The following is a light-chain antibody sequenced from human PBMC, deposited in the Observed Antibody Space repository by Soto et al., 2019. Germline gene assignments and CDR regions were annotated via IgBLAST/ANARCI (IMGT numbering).Light chain of an antibody. CDR3: QQSYGTPIT. Sequence: DIQMTQSPCSLSASVGDRVTITCRANQSISRYLNWYQQKPGKAPNLLIYVASSLQSEVPSRFSGSGSGTDFTLTITSLQPEDFATYYCQQSYGTPITFGQGTRLEIK. CDR2: VAS. V-gene: IGKV1-39*01. J-gene: IGKJ5*01. CDR1: QSISRY.